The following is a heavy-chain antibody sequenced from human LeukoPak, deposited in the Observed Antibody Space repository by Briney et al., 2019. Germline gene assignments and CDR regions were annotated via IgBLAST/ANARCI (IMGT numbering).Heavy chain of an antibody. D-gene: IGHD2-2*01. CDR1: GGSFSGYY. J-gene: IGHJ6*03. V-gene: IGHV4-34*01. CDR3: ARRGIVVVPAAILWEYYYYYMDV. CDR2: INHSGST. Sequence: SETLSLTCAVYGGSFSGYYWSWIRQPPGKGLEWIGEINHSGSTNYNPSLKSRVTISVDTSKNQFSLKLSSVTAADTAVYYCARRGIVVVPAAILWEYYYYYMDVWGKGTTVTISS.